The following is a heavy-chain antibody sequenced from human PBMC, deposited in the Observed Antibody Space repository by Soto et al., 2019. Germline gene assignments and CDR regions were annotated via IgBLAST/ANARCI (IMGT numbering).Heavy chain of an antibody. D-gene: IGHD2-15*01. J-gene: IGHJ4*02. CDR3: ARHTPAISISDH. Sequence: SETLSLTCTVSGGSISSSSYYWGWIRQPPGKGLEWIGSIYYSGSTYYNPSLKSRVTISVDTSKNQFSLKLSSVTAADTAVYYCARHTPAISISDHWGQGTLVTVSP. CDR1: GGSISSSSYY. V-gene: IGHV4-39*01. CDR2: IYYSGST.